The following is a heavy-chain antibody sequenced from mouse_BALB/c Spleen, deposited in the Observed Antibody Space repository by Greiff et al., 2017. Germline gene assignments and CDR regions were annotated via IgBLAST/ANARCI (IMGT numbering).Heavy chain of an antibody. J-gene: IGHJ2*01. CDR3: AFITTASYYFDY. CDR1: GFTFTDYA. D-gene: IGHD1-2*01. V-gene: IGHV1-67*01. CDR2: ISTYYGNT. Sequence: VQLQESGPELVRPGVSVKISCKGSGFTFTDYAMHWVKQSHAKSLEWIGVISTYYGNTNYNQKFKGKATMTVDKSSSTAYMELARLTSEDSAIYYCAFITTASYYFDYWGQGTTLTVSS.